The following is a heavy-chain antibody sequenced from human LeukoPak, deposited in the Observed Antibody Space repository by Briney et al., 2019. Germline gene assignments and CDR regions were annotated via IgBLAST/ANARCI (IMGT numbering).Heavy chain of an antibody. CDR2: IIPIFGTA. J-gene: IGHJ4*02. V-gene: IGHV1-69*05. CDR3: ARDQRFLNFLTGYYKTNYFDY. Sequence: ASVKVSCKASGGTFSSYAISWVRQAPGQGLEWMGGIIPIFGTANYAQKFQGRVTMTTDTSTSTAYMELRSLRSDDTAVYYCARDQRFLNFLTGYYKTNYFDYWGQGTLVTVSS. CDR1: GGTFSSYA. D-gene: IGHD3-9*01.